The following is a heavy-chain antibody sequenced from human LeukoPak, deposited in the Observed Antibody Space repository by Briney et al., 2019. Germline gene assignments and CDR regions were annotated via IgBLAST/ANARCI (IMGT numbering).Heavy chain of an antibody. CDR3: ARYCSSTSCDHFDY. CDR1: GGSFSGYY. V-gene: IGHV4-34*01. Sequence: SETLSLTCAVYGGSFSGYYWSWIRQPPGKGLEWIGEINHSGSTNYNPSLKSRVTIPVDTSKNQFSLKLSSVTAADTAVYYCARYCSSTSCDHFDYWGQGTLVTVSS. J-gene: IGHJ4*02. D-gene: IGHD2-2*01. CDR2: INHSGST.